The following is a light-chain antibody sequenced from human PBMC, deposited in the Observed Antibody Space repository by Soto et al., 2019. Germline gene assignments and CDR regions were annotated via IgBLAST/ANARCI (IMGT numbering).Light chain of an antibody. Sequence: EIVLTQSPATLSLSPGERVTLSCRASQSVSSNLAWYQQKPGQAPRLLIYDASNRATGIPARFSGSGSGTDFTLTISSLEPEDFAVYYCQQRSNWPITFGQGTGLEIK. CDR2: DAS. CDR3: QQRSNWPIT. CDR1: QSVSSN. V-gene: IGKV3-11*01. J-gene: IGKJ5*01.